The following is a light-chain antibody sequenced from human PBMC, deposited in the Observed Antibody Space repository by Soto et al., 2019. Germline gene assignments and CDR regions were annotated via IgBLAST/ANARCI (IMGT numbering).Light chain of an antibody. V-gene: IGKV1-8*01. J-gene: IGKJ2*01. CDR1: QGISSY. CDR3: QQYYSYHSYVT. CDR2: AAS. Sequence: AIRMTQSPSSFSASTGDRVTITCRASQGISSYLAWYQQKPGKAPKLLIYAASTLQSGVPSRFSGSGSGTDFPLTISCLQSEDFATYYCQQYYSYHSYVTFGQGTKLEIK.